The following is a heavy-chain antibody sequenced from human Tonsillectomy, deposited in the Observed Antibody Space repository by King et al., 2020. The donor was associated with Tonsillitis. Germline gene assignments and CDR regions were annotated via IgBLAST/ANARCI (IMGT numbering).Heavy chain of an antibody. CDR3: AKVPLAVSIIVVAQPSII. CDR1: GFTFSFYG. J-gene: IGHJ4*02. CDR2: ISYDGNNK. Sequence: QLVQSGGGVVQPGRSLRLSCAASGFTFSFYGMHWVRQAPGKGLEWVEVISYDGNNKYYADSVQGRFTISRDNSKNTLYLQMNSLTAEDTAVYYCAKVPLAVSIIVVAQPSIIWGQGTLVTVSS. D-gene: IGHD3-22*01. V-gene: IGHV3-30*18.